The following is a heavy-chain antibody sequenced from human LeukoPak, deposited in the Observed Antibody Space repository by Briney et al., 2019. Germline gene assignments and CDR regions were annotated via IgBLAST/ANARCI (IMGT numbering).Heavy chain of an antibody. CDR2: IYYSGST. Sequence: PSETLSLTCTVSGGSISSYYWSWIRQPPGKGLEWIGYIYYSGSTNYNPSLKSRVTISVDTSKNQFSLKLSSVTAADTAVYYCARDDSVAAAGTFDYWGQGTLVTVSS. CDR3: ARDDSVAAAGTFDY. J-gene: IGHJ4*02. V-gene: IGHV4-59*01. CDR1: GGSISSYY. D-gene: IGHD6-13*01.